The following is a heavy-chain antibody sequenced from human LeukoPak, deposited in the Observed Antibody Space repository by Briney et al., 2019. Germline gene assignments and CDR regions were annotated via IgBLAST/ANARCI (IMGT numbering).Heavy chain of an antibody. CDR1: GGTFSSYA. D-gene: IGHD3-16*01. J-gene: IGHJ4*02. Sequence: SVKVSCKASGGTFSSYAISWVRQAPGQGLEWMGRIIPIFGIANYAQKFQGRVTITANKSTSTAYMELSSLRSEDTAVYYCARESGGISPNFDYWGQGTLVTVSS. CDR3: ARESGGISPNFDY. CDR2: IIPIFGIA. V-gene: IGHV1-69*04.